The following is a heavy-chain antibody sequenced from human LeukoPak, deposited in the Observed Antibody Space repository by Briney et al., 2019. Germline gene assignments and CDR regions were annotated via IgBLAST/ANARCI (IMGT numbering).Heavy chain of an antibody. V-gene: IGHV3-30*02. D-gene: IGHD2-15*01. CDR2: IRYDGRSK. J-gene: IGHJ4*02. CDR3: AKDQDLYCSGGSCFSTLDY. CDR1: GFTFSSYG. Sequence: GGSLRLSCAASGFTFSSYGMHWVRQAPGKGLGWMAFIRYDGRSKYYADSVQGRFTISRDTSKNTVYLQMNSLKVEDTAVYYCAKDQDLYCSGGSCFSTLDYWGQGTLVTVSS.